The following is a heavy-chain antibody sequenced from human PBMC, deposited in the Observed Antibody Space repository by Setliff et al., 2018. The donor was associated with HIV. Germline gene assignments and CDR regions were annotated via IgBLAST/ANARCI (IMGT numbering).Heavy chain of an antibody. CDR3: ALTGHRLLRGYMDV. CDR2: LYVSGDT. CDR1: DDPISSYY. Sequence: SETLSLTCYVTDDPISSYYWSWVRQPAGKGLEWIGRLYVSGDTNYNPSLKSRVTMSLDTSKKHFPLNLKSVTAADTAVYYCALTGHRLLRGYMDVWGKGTTVTVS. D-gene: IGHD2-15*01. V-gene: IGHV4-4*07. J-gene: IGHJ6*03.